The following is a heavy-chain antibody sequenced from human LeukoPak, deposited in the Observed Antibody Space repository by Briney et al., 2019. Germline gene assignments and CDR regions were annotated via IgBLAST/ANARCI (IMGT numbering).Heavy chain of an antibody. J-gene: IGHJ4*02. D-gene: IGHD3-22*01. CDR1: EFTFSSYA. CDR2: ISTSGGST. V-gene: IGHV3-23*01. Sequence: GGSLRLSCAASEFTFSSYAMSWVRQAPGKGLEWVSAISTSGGSTYYADSVKGRFTISRNNSKNTVYLQMNSLGAEDTAVYYCARYYYDTSGYPYYFDYWGQGTLVTVSS. CDR3: ARYYYDTSGYPYYFDY.